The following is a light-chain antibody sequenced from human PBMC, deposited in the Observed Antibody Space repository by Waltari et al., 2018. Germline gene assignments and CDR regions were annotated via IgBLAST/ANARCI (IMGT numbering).Light chain of an antibody. J-gene: IGLJ1*01. CDR3: SSYTSSDTLV. V-gene: IGLV2-14*03. Sequence: QSALTQPASVSGSPGQSITISCTGTSSDVGGYKYFSWYQPHPGKAPKLMIHDVSIRSSGVSKRCAGSKAGNTASLTMSGLQAEDEGDYYCSSYTSSDTLVFGTGTKVTVL. CDR1: SSDVGGYKY. CDR2: DVS.